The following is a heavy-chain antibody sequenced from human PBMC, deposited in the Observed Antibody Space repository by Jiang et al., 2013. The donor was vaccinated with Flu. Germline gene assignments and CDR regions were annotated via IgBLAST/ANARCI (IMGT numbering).Heavy chain of an antibody. Sequence: VQLLESGGGLVQPGRSLRLSCAASGFRFDDYAMHWVRQAPGKGLEWVAGITWNSDSIGYVASVRGRFTISRDNAKNSLWLQMDSLRTEDTAFYYCVRDMGRGHSWRNFDCWGQGTLVTVSS. CDR1: GFRFDDYA. J-gene: IGHJ4*02. CDR2: ITWNSDSI. D-gene: IGHD3-10*01. CDR3: VRDMGRGHSWRNFDC. V-gene: IGHV3-9*01.